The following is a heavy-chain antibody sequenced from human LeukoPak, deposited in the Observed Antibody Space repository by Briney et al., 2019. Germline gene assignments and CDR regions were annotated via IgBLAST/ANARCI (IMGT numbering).Heavy chain of an antibody. V-gene: IGHV1-69*05. J-gene: IGHJ6*03. CDR1: GGTFSSYA. CDR3: AVGYCSSTSCYTYYMDV. Sequence: GASVKVSCKASGGTFSSYAISWVRQAPGQGLEWMGGIIPIFGTANYAQKFQGRVTITTDESTSTAYMELSSLRSEDTAVYYCAVGYCSSTSCYTYYMDVWGKGTTVTVSS. CDR2: IIPIFGTA. D-gene: IGHD2-2*02.